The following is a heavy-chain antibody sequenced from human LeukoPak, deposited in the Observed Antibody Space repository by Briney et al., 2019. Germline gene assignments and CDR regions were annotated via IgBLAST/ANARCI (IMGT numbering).Heavy chain of an antibody. J-gene: IGHJ5*02. Sequence: ASVKVSCKASGYTFTNYGISWVRQAPGQGLEWMGWISANSDIRTYAQTLQGRFTMTTDTATTTAYMELNNLTFDDTAVYYCARDWDAMNNCFDPWGQGTPVTVSS. V-gene: IGHV1-18*01. CDR1: GYTFTNYG. D-gene: IGHD1-26*01. CDR3: ARDWDAMNNCFDP. CDR2: ISANSDIR.